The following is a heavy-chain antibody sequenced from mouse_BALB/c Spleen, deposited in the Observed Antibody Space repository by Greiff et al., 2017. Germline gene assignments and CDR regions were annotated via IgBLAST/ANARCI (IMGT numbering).Heavy chain of an antibody. Sequence: EVKVEESGPGLVKPSQSLSLTCSVTGYSITSGYYWNWIRQFPGNKLEWMGYISYDGSNNYNPSLKNRISITRDTSKNQFFLKLNSVTTEDTATYYCARDQRYWFAYWGQGTLVTVSA. CDR1: GYSITSGYY. CDR3: ARDQRYWFAY. D-gene: IGHD1-1*01. CDR2: ISYDGSN. V-gene: IGHV3-6*02. J-gene: IGHJ3*01.